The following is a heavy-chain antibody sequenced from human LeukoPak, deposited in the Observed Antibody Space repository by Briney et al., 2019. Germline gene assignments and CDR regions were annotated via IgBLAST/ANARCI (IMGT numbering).Heavy chain of an antibody. J-gene: IGHJ3*02. D-gene: IGHD3-10*01. Sequence: ASVKVSCKASGYIFTNYYMHWVRQAPGQGLEWMGIINLSAGSTSYAQKFQSRLTLTRDTSTSTLYMELSSLIPDDTAAYYCARAYGSGLVFDIWGQGTMVTVSS. CDR1: GYIFTNYY. CDR2: INLSAGST. CDR3: ARAYGSGLVFDI. V-gene: IGHV1-46*01.